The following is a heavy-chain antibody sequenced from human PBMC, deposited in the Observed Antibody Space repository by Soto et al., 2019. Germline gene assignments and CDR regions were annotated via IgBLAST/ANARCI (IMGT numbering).Heavy chain of an antibody. CDR2: IYSSGST. Sequence: PSETLSLTXTVTGGAISGYYWTWIRQSDGEGLEWIGRIYSSGSTNYNPSLKSRVTISLDTSMNYFSLRLSSVTAADTAVYYCARGQRFSDWFDPWGQGTLVTVSS. CDR1: GGAISGYY. CDR3: ARGQRFSDWFDP. V-gene: IGHV4-4*07. D-gene: IGHD3-3*01. J-gene: IGHJ5*02.